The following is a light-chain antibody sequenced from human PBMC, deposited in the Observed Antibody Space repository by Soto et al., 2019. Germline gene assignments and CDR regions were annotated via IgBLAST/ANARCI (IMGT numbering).Light chain of an antibody. CDR1: QSLGGS. V-gene: IGKV3-11*01. J-gene: IGKJ4*01. Sequence: EIVLTQSPANLSLSPGERATLSCRASQSLGGSLAWYQQEPGQPPRLLIYDGSTRAPGIPARFSGSGSGTDFTLTISGLEPEDFAVYYCQHRTDWPLTFGGGTKVEI. CDR2: DGS. CDR3: QHRTDWPLT.